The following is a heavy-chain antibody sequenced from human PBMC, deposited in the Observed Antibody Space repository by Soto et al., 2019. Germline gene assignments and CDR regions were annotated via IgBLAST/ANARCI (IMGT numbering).Heavy chain of an antibody. CDR3: ARAPPDVYYGMDV. V-gene: IGHV1-18*01. Sequence: GASVKVSCKASGYTFTSYGISWVRHAPGQGLEWMGWISAYNGNTNFAQNLQGRVTMTTDTSTSTAYMELRSLRSDDTAVFYCARAPPDVYYGMDVWGQGTTVTVSS. CDR1: GYTFTSYG. CDR2: ISAYNGNT. J-gene: IGHJ6*02.